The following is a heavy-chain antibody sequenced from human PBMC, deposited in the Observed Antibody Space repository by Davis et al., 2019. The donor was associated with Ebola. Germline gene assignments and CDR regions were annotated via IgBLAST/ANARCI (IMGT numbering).Heavy chain of an antibody. Sequence: ASVKVSCKASGYTFTSYGISWVRQAPGQRLEWMGWISAYNGNTNYAQKLQGRVTITTDTSTSTAYMELRSLRSDDTAVYYCARAEVRTIAAAGAFDYWGQGTLVTVSS. CDR2: ISAYNGNT. J-gene: IGHJ4*02. D-gene: IGHD6-13*01. V-gene: IGHV1-18*01. CDR1: GYTFTSYG. CDR3: ARAEVRTIAAAGAFDY.